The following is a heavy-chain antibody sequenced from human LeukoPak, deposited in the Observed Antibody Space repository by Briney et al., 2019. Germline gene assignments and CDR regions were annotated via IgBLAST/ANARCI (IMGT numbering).Heavy chain of an antibody. Sequence: ASETLSLTCAVYGGSFSGYYWSWIRQPPGKGLEWIGEINHSGSTNYNPSLKSRVTISVDTSKNQFSLKLSSVTAADTAVYYCARGLGGLYGGNSPPFDYWGQGTLVTVSS. V-gene: IGHV4-34*01. CDR2: INHSGST. CDR1: GGSFSGYY. CDR3: ARGLGGLYGGNSPPFDY. J-gene: IGHJ4*02. D-gene: IGHD4-23*01.